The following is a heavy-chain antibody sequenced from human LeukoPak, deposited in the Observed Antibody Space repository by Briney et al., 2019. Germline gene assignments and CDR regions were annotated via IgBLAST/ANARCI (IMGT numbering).Heavy chain of an antibody. J-gene: IGHJ5*02. Sequence: SVKVSCKSSGGTFISYAISWLRQAPGQGLEWMGRIIPILGIANYAQKFQGRVTITADKSTSTAYMELSSLRSEDTAVYYCASVLSGIAVAGSFDPWGQGTLVTVSS. D-gene: IGHD6-19*01. CDR3: ASVLSGIAVAGSFDP. CDR1: GGTFISYA. V-gene: IGHV1-69*04. CDR2: IIPILGIA.